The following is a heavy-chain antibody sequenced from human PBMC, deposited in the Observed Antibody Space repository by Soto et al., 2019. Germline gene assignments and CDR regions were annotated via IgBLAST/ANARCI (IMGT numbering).Heavy chain of an antibody. CDR3: SRDSGYCSGGSCYRSASVDY. V-gene: IGHV1-46*03. D-gene: IGHD2-15*01. CDR1: GYTFTSYY. Sequence: ASVKVSCKASGYTFTSYYMHWVRQAPGQGLEWMGIINPSGGSTSDAQKFQGRVTMTRNTSTSTVYMELSSLRSEDTAVYYCSRDSGYCSGGSCYRSASVDYWGQGTLVTVSS. CDR2: INPSGGST. J-gene: IGHJ4*02.